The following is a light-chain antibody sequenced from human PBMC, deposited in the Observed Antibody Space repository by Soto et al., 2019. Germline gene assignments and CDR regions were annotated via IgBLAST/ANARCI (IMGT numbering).Light chain of an antibody. V-gene: IGLV2-8*01. CDR1: SSDIGGYNY. CDR2: EVT. Sequence: QSALTQPPSASGSPGQSVTISCTGTSSDIGGYNYVSWYQQHPGKAPKLMIYEVTKRPSGVPDRFSGSKSGNTASLTVSGLQADDEADYYCSSYSGSNNFGVFGTGTKVTV. CDR3: SSYSGSNNFGV. J-gene: IGLJ1*01.